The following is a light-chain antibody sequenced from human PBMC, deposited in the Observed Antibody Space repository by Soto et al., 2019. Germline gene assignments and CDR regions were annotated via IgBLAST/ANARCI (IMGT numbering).Light chain of an antibody. CDR3: CSFAGSYTWV. V-gene: IGLV2-11*01. J-gene: IGLJ3*02. Sequence: QSALTQPRSVSGSPGQSVTISCTGTSSDVGIYNYVSWYQQQPGKAPKFMIYDVSKRPSGVPDRFSGSKSGNTASLTISGLQAEDEADYYCCSFAGSYTWVFGGGTKLTVL. CDR2: DVS. CDR1: SSDVGIYNY.